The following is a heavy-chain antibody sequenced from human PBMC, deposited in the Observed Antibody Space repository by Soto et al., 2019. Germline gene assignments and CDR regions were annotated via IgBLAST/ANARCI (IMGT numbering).Heavy chain of an antibody. CDR1: GFTFSSYG. Sequence: PGGSLRLSCAASGFTFSSYGMHWVHQAPGKGLEWVAVISYDGSNKYYADSVKGRFTISRDNSKNTLYLQMNSLRAEDTAVYYCAKDMGGGSYDPIFDYWGQGTLVTVSS. CDR3: AKDMGGGSYDPIFDY. CDR2: ISYDGSNK. D-gene: IGHD1-26*01. J-gene: IGHJ4*02. V-gene: IGHV3-30*18.